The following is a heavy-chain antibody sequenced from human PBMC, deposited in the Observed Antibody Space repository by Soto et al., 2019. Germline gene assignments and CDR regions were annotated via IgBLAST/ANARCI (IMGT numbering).Heavy chain of an antibody. V-gene: IGHV3-30*18. CDR1: GFTFSGYG. J-gene: IGHJ4*02. Sequence: QVQLVESGGGVVQPGRSLRLSCAASGFTFSGYGMHWVRQAPGKGLEWVGVISYDGSNKYYADSVKGRFTISRDNSENTLYLQMNILRAEDTDVYYCAKNADFWGQGTLVTVSS. CDR2: ISYDGSNK. CDR3: AKNADF.